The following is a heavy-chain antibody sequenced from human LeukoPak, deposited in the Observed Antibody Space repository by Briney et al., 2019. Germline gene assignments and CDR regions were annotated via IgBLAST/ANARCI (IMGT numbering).Heavy chain of an antibody. D-gene: IGHD2-15*01. CDR1: GGALSSGGYH. J-gene: IGHJ5*02. V-gene: IGHV4-31*11. CDR2: IYYSGNT. CDR3: AGVVNWFDP. Sequence: SETLSLTCAVFGGALSSGGYHWTWVRQHPGTGLEWIGYIYYSGNTYYNPSLKSRVTMSVDTSKNQFSLKLSSVTAADTAVYFCAGVVNWFDPWGQGTLVTVSS.